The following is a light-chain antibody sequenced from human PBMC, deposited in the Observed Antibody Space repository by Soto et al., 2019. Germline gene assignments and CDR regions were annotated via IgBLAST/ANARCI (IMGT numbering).Light chain of an antibody. CDR2: DNN. J-gene: IGLJ1*01. Sequence: QSALTQPPSVSAAPGQKVTISCSGSSSNIGNNYVSWYQQLPGTAPKLLIYDNNKRPSGIPDRFSGSKSGTSATLGITGLQTGDEADYYCGTWDSSLSAFIVFGTGTQLTVL. CDR3: GTWDSSLSAFIV. V-gene: IGLV1-51*01. CDR1: SSNIGNNY.